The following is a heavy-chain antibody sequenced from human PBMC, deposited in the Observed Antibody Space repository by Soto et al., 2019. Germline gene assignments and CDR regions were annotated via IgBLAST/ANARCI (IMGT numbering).Heavy chain of an antibody. CDR1: LFTLNSYA. Sequence: PLILSGTASLFTLNSYALSLVRQAPGKWLEWVSTISVSDGKTYYADSVKCRFSISRDTAKTTLYLKMHSLRVQYTAVYYCARWRFLDYWGQGIRVTVSS. CDR3: ARWRFLDY. J-gene: IGHJ4*02. V-gene: IGHV3-23*01. D-gene: IGHD2-15*01. CDR2: ISVSDGKT.